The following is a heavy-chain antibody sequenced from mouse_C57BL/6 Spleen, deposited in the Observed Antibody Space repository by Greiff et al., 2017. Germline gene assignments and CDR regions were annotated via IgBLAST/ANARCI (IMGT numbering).Heavy chain of an antibody. CDR2: ISDGGSYT. J-gene: IGHJ2*01. CDR3: ARDGDYGSRGGFDY. Sequence: EVMLVESGGGLVKPGGSLKLSCAASGFTFSSYAMSWVRQTPEKRLEWVATISDGGSYTYYPDNVKGRFTISRDNAKNNLYLQMSHLKSEDTAMYYCARDGDYGSRGGFDYWGQGTTLTVSS. D-gene: IGHD1-1*01. CDR1: GFTFSSYA. V-gene: IGHV5-4*03.